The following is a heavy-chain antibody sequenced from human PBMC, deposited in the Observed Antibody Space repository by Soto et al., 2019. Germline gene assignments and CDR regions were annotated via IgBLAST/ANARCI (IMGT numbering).Heavy chain of an antibody. V-gene: IGHV1-69*13. CDR2: IIPIFGTA. CDR1: GGTFSSYA. J-gene: IGHJ4*02. Sequence: ASVKVSCKASGGTFSSYAISWVRQAPGQGLEWMGGIIPIFGTANYAQKFQGRVTITADESTSTAYMELSSLRSEDTAVYYCARDQGDGYNSQFDYWGQGTLVTVSS. D-gene: IGHD5-12*01. CDR3: ARDQGDGYNSQFDY.